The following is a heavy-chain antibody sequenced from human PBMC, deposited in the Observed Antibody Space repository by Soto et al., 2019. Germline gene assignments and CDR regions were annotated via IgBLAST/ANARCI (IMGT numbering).Heavy chain of an antibody. CDR1: GYTFTSYD. CDR2: MNPNSGNT. CDR3: ARMFSVDRLTGHPPYDY. V-gene: IGHV1-8*01. D-gene: IGHD2-21*01. J-gene: IGHJ4*02. Sequence: GASVKVSCKASGYTFTSYDINWVRQATGQGLEWMGWMNPNSGNTGYAQKFQGRVTMTRDTSTSTVYMELSSLRSEDTAVYYCARMFSVDRLTGHPPYDYWGQGTLVTVSS.